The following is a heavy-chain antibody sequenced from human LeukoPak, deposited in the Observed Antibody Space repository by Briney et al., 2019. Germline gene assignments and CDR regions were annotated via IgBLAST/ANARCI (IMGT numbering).Heavy chain of an antibody. CDR1: GFIVNSYA. CDR3: ARDRAEGKTWVEFDP. V-gene: IGHV3-66*02. Sequence: GGSLRLSCAASGFIVNSYAMSWVRQAPGKGLAWVSLIYSDGVTQYADSVKGRFTIPRDNTKNTLYLQMNSLRDEDTAVYFCARDRAEGKTWVEFDPWGQGTLVTVSS. CDR2: IYSDGVT. J-gene: IGHJ5*02.